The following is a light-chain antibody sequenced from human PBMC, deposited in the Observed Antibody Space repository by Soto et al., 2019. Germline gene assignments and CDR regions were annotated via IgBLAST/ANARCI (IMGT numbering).Light chain of an antibody. Sequence: DIQMTQSPSSLSASVGDRVTVTCRAGQSISRYLNWYQQRPGKAPNLLIYSASSLQTGVPSRFSGSGSGTDFTLTITNLQPEDFATYYCQQYYSYPPLTFGGGTKVEIK. CDR1: QSISRY. CDR3: QQYYSYPPLT. V-gene: IGKV1-39*01. CDR2: SAS. J-gene: IGKJ4*01.